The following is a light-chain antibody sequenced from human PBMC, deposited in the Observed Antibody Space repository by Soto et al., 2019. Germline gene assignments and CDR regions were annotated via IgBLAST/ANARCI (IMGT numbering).Light chain of an antibody. CDR2: GAT. CDR1: QTVSSNY. J-gene: IGKJ4*01. V-gene: IGKV3-20*01. Sequence: EIVLTQSPGTLSVSPGETATLSCRASQTVSSNYVAWYQQKPGQAPTLLIYGATNRATGVPDNFSGGGSGTAFTLTIFSLEPEDSAIYSCQQYGNSPPTFGGGTKVEIK. CDR3: QQYGNSPPT.